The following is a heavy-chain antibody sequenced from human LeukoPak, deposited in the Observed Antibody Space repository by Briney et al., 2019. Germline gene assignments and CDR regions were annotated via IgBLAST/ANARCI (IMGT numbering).Heavy chain of an antibody. CDR1: GFTFSSYA. CDR3: ASDYNDYFY. CDR2: INSDGSST. J-gene: IGHJ4*02. D-gene: IGHD2/OR15-2a*01. Sequence: GGSLRLSCAASGFTFSSYAMSWVRQAPGKGLVWVSRINSDGSSTSYADSVKGRFTISRDNAKNTLYLQMNSLRVEDTAVYYCASDYNDYFYWGQGTLVTVSS. V-gene: IGHV3-74*01.